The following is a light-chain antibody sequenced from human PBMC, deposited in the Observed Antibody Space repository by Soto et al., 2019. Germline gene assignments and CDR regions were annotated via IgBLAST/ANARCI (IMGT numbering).Light chain of an antibody. J-gene: IGKJ1*01. CDR3: QQYNSYWT. CDR2: DAS. V-gene: IGKV1-5*01. CDR1: QSISSW. Sequence: DSQMTQSPSTLSASVGDRVTITCRASQSISSWLAWYQQKPGKAPKLLIYDASSLESGVPSRFSGSGSGTEFTLTISSLQLDDFATYYCQQYNSYWTFGQGTKVEIK.